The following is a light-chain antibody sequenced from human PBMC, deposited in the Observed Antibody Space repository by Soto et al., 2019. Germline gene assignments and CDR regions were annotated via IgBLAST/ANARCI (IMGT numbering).Light chain of an antibody. J-gene: IGLJ1*01. CDR3: NAYAGSPYV. CDR2: EVN. CDR1: SSDVGGYNY. V-gene: IGLV2-8*01. Sequence: QSALTQPPSASGSPGQSVTISCTGTSSDVGGYNYVSWYQQHPGKAPKLMIYEVNKRPSGVPDRFSGSKSGNTSSLTVSGLQADDEADYYCNAYAGSPYVFGTGTKHTVL.